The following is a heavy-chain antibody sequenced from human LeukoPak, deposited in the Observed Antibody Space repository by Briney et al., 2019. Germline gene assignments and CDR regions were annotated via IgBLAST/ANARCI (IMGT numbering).Heavy chain of an antibody. J-gene: IGHJ4*02. Sequence: PGRSLRLSCTTSGFTFGDYAMAWVRQTPGKGLECVGSIRGKAYGGTTEYAASVQGRFTVSRDDSRSIAYLQMNSLKIEDTAVYYCTRWRDMSMLYYWGQGTLVTVSS. V-gene: IGHV3-49*04. CDR1: GFTFGDYA. D-gene: IGHD2/OR15-2a*01. CDR3: TRWRDMSMLYY. CDR2: IRGKAYGGTT.